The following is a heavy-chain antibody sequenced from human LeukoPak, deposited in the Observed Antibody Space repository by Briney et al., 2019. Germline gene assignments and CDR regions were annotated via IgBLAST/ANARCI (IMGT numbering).Heavy chain of an antibody. J-gene: IGHJ5*02. V-gene: IGHV1-69*04. Sequence: GASVNVSCKASGGTFSSYAISWVRQAPGQGLEWMGRIIPILGIANYAQKFQGRVTITADKSTSTAYMELSSLRSEDTAVYYCARTDVRVDSSGYYSNNWFDPWGQGTLVTVSS. CDR3: ARTDVRVDSSGYYSNNWFDP. CDR1: GGTFSSYA. D-gene: IGHD3-22*01. CDR2: IIPILGIA.